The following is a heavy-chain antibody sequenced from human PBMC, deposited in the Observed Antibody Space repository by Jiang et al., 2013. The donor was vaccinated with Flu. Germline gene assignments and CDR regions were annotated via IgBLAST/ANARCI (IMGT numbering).Heavy chain of an antibody. Sequence: LEWLALIYWDDDKRYSPSLKSRLTITKDTSKNQVVLTMTNMDPVDTATYYCAHRLTYYDYIWGSYRYGGHFDYWGQGTLVTVSS. D-gene: IGHD3-16*02. V-gene: IGHV2-5*02. CDR3: AHRLTYYDYIWGSYRYGGHFDY. CDR2: IYWDDDK. J-gene: IGHJ4*02.